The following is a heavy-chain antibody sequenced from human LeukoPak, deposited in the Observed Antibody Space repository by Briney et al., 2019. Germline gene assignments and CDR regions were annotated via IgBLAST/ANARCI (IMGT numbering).Heavy chain of an antibody. J-gene: IGHJ3*02. Sequence: SETLSLTCAVSGASISSSYWWTWVRQPPGKGLEWIGEIYDSGSTNYNPSLKSRATISVDKSKNQFSLKLSSVTAADTAVYYCAREVYDAFDIWGQGTMVTVSS. CDR2: IYDSGST. V-gene: IGHV4-4*02. D-gene: IGHD5/OR15-5a*01. CDR1: GASISSSYW. CDR3: AREVYDAFDI.